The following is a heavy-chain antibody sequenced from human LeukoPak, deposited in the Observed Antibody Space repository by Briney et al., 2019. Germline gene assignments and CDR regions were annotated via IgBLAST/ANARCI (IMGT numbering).Heavy chain of an antibody. CDR3: TTDGGFLEWLLRAYYFDY. V-gene: IGHV3-15*01. CDR2: IKSKTDGGTT. CDR1: GFTFSNAW. D-gene: IGHD3-3*01. Sequence: GGSLRLSCAASGFTFSNAWVSWVRQAPGKGLEWVGRIKSKTDGGTTDYAAPVKGRFTISRDDSKNTLYLQMNSLKTEDTAVYYCTTDGGFLEWLLRAYYFDYWGQGTLVTVSS. J-gene: IGHJ4*02.